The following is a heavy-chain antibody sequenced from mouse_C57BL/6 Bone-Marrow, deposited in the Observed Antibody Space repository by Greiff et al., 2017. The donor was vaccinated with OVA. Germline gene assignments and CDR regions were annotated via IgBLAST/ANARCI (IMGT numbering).Heavy chain of an antibody. CDR1: GFSLSTFGMG. D-gene: IGHD1-2*01. CDR2: IWWDDDK. CDR3: ARIDYYGSYWYFDV. V-gene: IGHV8-8*01. J-gene: IGHJ1*03. Sequence: QVTLKVCGPGILQPSQTLSLTCSFSGFSLSTFGMGVGWIRQPSGKGLEWLAHIWWDDDKYYNPALKSRLTISTDTSKNQVFLKIANVDTADTATYYCARIDYYGSYWYFDVWGTGTTVTVSS.